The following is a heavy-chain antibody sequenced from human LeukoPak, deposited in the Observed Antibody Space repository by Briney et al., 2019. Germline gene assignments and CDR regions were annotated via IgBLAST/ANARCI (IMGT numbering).Heavy chain of an antibody. D-gene: IGHD4-17*01. V-gene: IGHV3-30*02. CDR3: AKERIDYGDYDLDY. CDR1: GFTFSSYG. J-gene: IGHJ4*02. CDR2: IRYDGSNK. Sequence: GGSLRLSCAASGFTFSSYGMHWVRQAPGKGLEWVAFIRYDGSNKYYADSVKGRFTISRDNSKNTLYLQMNSLRAEDTAVYYCAKERIDYGDYDLDYWGQGTLVTVSS.